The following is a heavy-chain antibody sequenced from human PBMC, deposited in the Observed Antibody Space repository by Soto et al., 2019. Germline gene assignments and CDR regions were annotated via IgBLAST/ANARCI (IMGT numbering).Heavy chain of an antibody. Sequence: SLRLSCAASGFTFSSYGMHWVRQPPGKGLEWVAVIWYDGSNKYYADYVKGRLTISRDNYKNTLYLQLKILRAEATAVYYCARDMTARVTFHDYGMDVWGQGTTVTVSS. D-gene: IGHD5-18*01. CDR3: ARDMTARVTFHDYGMDV. V-gene: IGHV3-33*01. J-gene: IGHJ6*02. CDR1: GFTFSSYG. CDR2: IWYDGSNK.